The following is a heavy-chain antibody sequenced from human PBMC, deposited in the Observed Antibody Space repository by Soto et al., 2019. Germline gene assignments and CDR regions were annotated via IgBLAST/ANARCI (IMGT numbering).Heavy chain of an antibody. D-gene: IGHD3-9*01. J-gene: IGHJ6*02. Sequence: QVQLVQSGAEVKKPGSSVKVSCKASGGSLSNYGISWVRQAPGQGLEWMGGIIPVFGTANYAQKFQGRVTSTADEATRIVDMDVTSRRSEDTAVYYCARGDATKIVVTTYYAMDVWGQGTTVTVSS. CDR2: IIPVFGTA. CDR1: GGSLSNYG. CDR3: ARGDATKIVVTTYYAMDV. V-gene: IGHV1-69*12.